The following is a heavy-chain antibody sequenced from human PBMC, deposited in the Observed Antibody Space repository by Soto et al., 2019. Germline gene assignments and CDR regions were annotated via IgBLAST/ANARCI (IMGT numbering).Heavy chain of an antibody. D-gene: IGHD2-2*01. Sequence: QVQLVQSGAEVKKPGASVKVSCKASGYTFTSYGISWVRQAPGQGLEWMGWISAYNGNTNYAQKLQGRVTITTDTSTSTAYMELRSLGSDDTAVYYCAREGYCSSTSCSARYGMDVWGQGTTVTVSS. J-gene: IGHJ6*02. V-gene: IGHV1-18*04. CDR1: GYTFTSYG. CDR3: AREGYCSSTSCSARYGMDV. CDR2: ISAYNGNT.